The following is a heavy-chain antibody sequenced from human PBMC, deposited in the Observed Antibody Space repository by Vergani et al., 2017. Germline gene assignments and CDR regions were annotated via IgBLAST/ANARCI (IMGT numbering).Heavy chain of an antibody. CDR1: GFTFSSYA. D-gene: IGHD2-2*01. V-gene: IGHV3-23*01. J-gene: IGHJ4*02. CDR2: ISGSGGST. CDR3: AKRPAAGIDS. Sequence: EVPLLESGGGLVQPGGSLRLSCAASGFTFSSYAMSWVRQAPWKGLEWVSTISGSGGSTYYADAVKGRFTISRDNSKNTLYLQMNSLRAEDTALYFCAKRPAAGIDSWGQGTLVTVSS.